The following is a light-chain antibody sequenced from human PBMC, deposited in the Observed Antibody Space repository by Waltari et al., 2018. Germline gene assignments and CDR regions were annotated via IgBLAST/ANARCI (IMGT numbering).Light chain of an antibody. V-gene: IGLV2-8*01. Sequence: QSALPQPPSASGSPGQPATIPCTATGSDLVDYNYVSWYQQHPDKAPNLLIYEVNKRPSGVPDRFSGSKSGNTASLTVSGLQTEDEADYYCSSYAGTNSLHVIFGGGTKLTVL. CDR1: GSDLVDYNY. J-gene: IGLJ2*01. CDR3: SSYAGTNSLHVI. CDR2: EVN.